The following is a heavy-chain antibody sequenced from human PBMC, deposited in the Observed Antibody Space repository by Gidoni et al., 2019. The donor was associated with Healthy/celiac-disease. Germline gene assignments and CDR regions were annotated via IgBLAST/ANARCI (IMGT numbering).Heavy chain of an antibody. CDR3: ARLRMAYYFDY. J-gene: IGHJ4*02. CDR2: IYYSGST. CDR1: GGAFSSSSYY. V-gene: IGHV4-39*01. Sequence: QLQLQESGPGLVKPSETLSLTCTVSGGAFSSSSYYWGWVRRPPGKGLELIGSIYYSGSTDYNPTLKSRVTISVDTSKNQFSLKLSSVTAADTAVYYCARLRMAYYFDYWGQGTLVTVSS. D-gene: IGHD2-8*01.